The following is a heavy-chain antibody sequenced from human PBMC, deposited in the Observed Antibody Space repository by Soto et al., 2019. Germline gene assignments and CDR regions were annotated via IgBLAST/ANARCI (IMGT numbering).Heavy chain of an antibody. D-gene: IGHD2-15*01. V-gene: IGHV1-69*01. CDR1: GGTFSSYA. CDR2: IIPIFGTA. J-gene: IGHJ6*02. Sequence: QVQLVQSGAEVKKPGSSVKVSCKASGGTFSSYAISWVRQAPGQGLEWMGGIIPIFGTANYAQKFQGRVTITADESTSTAYMELSSLRSEDTAVYYCARRGCSGGSCYDPYYYYGMDVWGQGTTVTVSS. CDR3: ARRGCSGGSCYDPYYYYGMDV.